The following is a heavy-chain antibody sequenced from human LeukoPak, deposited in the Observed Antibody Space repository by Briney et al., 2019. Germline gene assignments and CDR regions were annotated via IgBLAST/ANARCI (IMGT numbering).Heavy chain of an antibody. CDR3: AKDRLPAAIPYYFDY. CDR2: IKNAGIDT. D-gene: IGHD2-2*01. CDR1: GFMFSNYY. V-gene: IGHV3-74*01. J-gene: IGHJ4*02. Sequence: GGSLRLSCVGSGFMFSNYYMYWVRQAPGKGLVWVSRIKNAGIDTIYADSVKGRFTVSRDNAKNTLYLQMNSLRAEDTAVYYCAKDRLPAAIPYYFDYWGQGTLVTVSS.